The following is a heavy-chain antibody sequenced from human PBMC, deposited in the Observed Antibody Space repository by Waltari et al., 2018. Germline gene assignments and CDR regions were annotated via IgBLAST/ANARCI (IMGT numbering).Heavy chain of an antibody. CDR2: IAYDGTNK. CDR3: ARDHDTFDI. Sequence: QVQLVESGGGVVQPGRSLRLSCAASGFTFSTYAMHWVRQAPGKGLEWVTVIAYDGTNKYYADSVKGRFTISRDNSKNTLYLQMNSLRPEDTAVYYCARDHDTFDIWGQGTMVTVSS. V-gene: IGHV3-30-3*01. CDR1: GFTFSTYA. J-gene: IGHJ3*02.